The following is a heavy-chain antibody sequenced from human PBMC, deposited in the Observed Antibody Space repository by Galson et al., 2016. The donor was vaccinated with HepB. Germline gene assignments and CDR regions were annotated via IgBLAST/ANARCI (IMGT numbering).Heavy chain of an antibody. CDR3: ARYGDYVGVYS. CDR1: GFTFSSYG. Sequence: SLRLSCAASGFTFSSYGMHRVRQAPGKGLEWVSVISGSGDSTYYADSVKGRFTISRDNFKSTLSLQMNSLRAEDTALYYCARYGDYVGVYSWGQGTLVTVSS. J-gene: IGHJ4*02. D-gene: IGHD4-17*01. V-gene: IGHV3-23*01. CDR2: ISGSGDST.